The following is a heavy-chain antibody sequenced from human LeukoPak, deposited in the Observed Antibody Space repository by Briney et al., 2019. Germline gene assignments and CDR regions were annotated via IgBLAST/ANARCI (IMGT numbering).Heavy chain of an antibody. CDR1: GYTFTSYA. CDR2: ISAYNGNT. V-gene: IGHV1-18*01. CDR3: ARDVVATNGDY. Sequence: ASVKVSCKASGYTFTSYAMHWVRQAPGQGLEWMGWISAYNGNTNYAQKLQGRVTMTTDTSTSTAYMELRSLRSDDTAVYYCARDVVATNGDYWGQGTPVTVSS. J-gene: IGHJ4*02. D-gene: IGHD5-12*01.